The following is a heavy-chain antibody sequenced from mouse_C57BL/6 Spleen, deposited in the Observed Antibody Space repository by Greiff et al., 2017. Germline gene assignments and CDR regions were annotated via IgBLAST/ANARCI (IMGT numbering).Heavy chain of an antibody. V-gene: IGHV1-53*01. D-gene: IGHD1-3*01. J-gene: IGHJ2*01. CDR3: ARNSGGDDSDTDFDY. Sequence: QVQLQQPGTELVKPGASVKLSCKASGYTFTSYWMHWVKQRPGQGLEWIGNINPSNGGTNYNEKFKSKATLTVAKSSSTAYMTLSSLASEDSAVYYCARNSGGDDSDTDFDYWGQGTTLTVSS. CDR1: GYTFTSYW. CDR2: INPSNGGT.